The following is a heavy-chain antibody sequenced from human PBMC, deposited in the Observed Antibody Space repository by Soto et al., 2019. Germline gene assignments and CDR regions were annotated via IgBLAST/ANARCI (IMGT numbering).Heavy chain of an antibody. CDR2: ISDSGST. CDR1: GFTFSNHA. D-gene: IGHD2-2*01. V-gene: IGHV3-23*01. CDR3: ARDPGGHYCTSTSCLYFFDH. J-gene: IGHJ4*02. Sequence: EVQLLESGGALVQPGGSLRLSCAASGFTFSNHAMNRVRQAPGKGLEWVSTISDSGSTYYADSVKGRFTITSNNSKNTLFMQMNTLRAEDTAVYYCARDPGGHYCTSTSCLYFFDHWGQGTLVIVTS.